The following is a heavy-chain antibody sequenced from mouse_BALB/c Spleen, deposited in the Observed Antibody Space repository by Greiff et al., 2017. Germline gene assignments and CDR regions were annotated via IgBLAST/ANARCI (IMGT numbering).Heavy chain of an antibody. Sequence: DVQLVESGGGLVKPGGSLKLSCAASGFTFSSYAMSWVRQSPEKRLEWVAEISSGGSYTYYPDTVTGRFTISRDNAKNTLYLEMSSLRSEDTAMYYCAREGDGYAMDDWGQGTSVTVSS. CDR1: GFTFSSYA. V-gene: IGHV5-9-4*01. J-gene: IGHJ4*01. CDR2: ISSGGSYT. CDR3: AREGDGYAMDD.